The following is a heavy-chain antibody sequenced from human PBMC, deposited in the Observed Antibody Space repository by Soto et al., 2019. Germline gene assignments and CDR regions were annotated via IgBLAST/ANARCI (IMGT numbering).Heavy chain of an antibody. Sequence: GASVKVSCKASGGTFSSYAISWVRQAPGQGLEWMGGIIPIFGTANYAQKFQGRVTITADESTSTAYMELSSLRSEDTAVYYCARHDPFIAARPFDYWGQGTLVTVSS. J-gene: IGHJ4*02. CDR1: GGTFSSYA. CDR3: ARHDPFIAARPFDY. V-gene: IGHV1-69*13. CDR2: IIPIFGTA. D-gene: IGHD6-6*01.